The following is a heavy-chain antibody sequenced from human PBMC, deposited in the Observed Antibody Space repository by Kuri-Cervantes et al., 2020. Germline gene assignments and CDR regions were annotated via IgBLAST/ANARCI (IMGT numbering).Heavy chain of an antibody. CDR2: INPNIGGP. D-gene: IGHD3-3*01. J-gene: IGHJ3*02. CDR3: ARGPALDFWSGYYWINAFDI. CDR1: GYTFPGYY. V-gene: IGHV1-2*02. Sequence: ASVPVSCMACGYTFPGYYMHWVRQAPGQGLEWMGWINPNIGGPNYEQKFQGRVTMTRDTSISAAYMELSMLRSDDTAVYYCARGPALDFWSGYYWINAFDIWGQGTMVTVSS.